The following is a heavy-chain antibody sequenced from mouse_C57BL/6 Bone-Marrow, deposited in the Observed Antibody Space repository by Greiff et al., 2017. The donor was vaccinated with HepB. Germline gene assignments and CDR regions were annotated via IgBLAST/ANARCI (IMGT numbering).Heavy chain of an antibody. D-gene: IGHD2-5*01. CDR1: GFTFSDYY. Sequence: EVHLVESGGGLVQPGGSLKLSCAASGFTFSDYYMYWVRQTPEKRLEWVAYISNGGGSTYYPDTVKGRFTISRDNAKNTLYLQMSRLKSEDTAMYYCARGAYYSNFAWFAYWGQGTLVTVSA. CDR2: ISNGGGST. CDR3: ARGAYYSNFAWFAY. J-gene: IGHJ3*01. V-gene: IGHV5-12*01.